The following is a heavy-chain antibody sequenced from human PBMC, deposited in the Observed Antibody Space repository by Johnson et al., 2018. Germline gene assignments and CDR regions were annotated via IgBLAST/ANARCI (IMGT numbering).Heavy chain of an antibody. D-gene: IGHD6-6*01. Sequence: EVQLVQSGGGLVKPGGSLRLSCAASGFTFSSYSMNWVRQAPGKGLGWVSSISSSSMYIYYADSVEGRFTISRDNAKNSLYLQMNSLRAEDTAVYYCASLLASPKGYSSSSYYYYYGMDVWGQGTTVTVSS. V-gene: IGHV3-21*01. CDR1: GFTFSSYS. CDR3: ASLLASPKGYSSSSYYYYYGMDV. J-gene: IGHJ6*02. CDR2: ISSSSMYI.